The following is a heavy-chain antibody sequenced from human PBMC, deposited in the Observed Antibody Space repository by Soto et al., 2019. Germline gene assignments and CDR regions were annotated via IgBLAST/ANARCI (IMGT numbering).Heavy chain of an antibody. CDR1: GFSFRSHS. D-gene: IGHD2-15*01. CDR2: ISSSGSTI. Sequence: GSLRLSCAASGFSFRSHSMKGVPQAPGKGLEWVSYISSSGSTIYYADSVKGRFTISRDNAKNSLYLQMNSLRDDDTAVYYCARGRGYCGGTSCYLDYWGQGALVTVSS. J-gene: IGHJ4*02. CDR3: ARGRGYCGGTSCYLDY. V-gene: IGHV3-48*02.